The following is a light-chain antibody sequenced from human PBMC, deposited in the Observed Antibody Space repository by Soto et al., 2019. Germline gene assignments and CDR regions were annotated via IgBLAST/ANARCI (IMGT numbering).Light chain of an antibody. V-gene: IGKV1-27*01. CDR3: QKYNSAPPT. Sequence: DIQMTQSPSSLSASVGDRVTITCRASQGISNYLAWYQQNPGKVPKLLIYAASTLQSGVPSRFSGSGSGADFTLTISSLHPEEVATYYCQKYNSAPPTFGQGTKVEIK. CDR1: QGISNY. J-gene: IGKJ1*01. CDR2: AAS.